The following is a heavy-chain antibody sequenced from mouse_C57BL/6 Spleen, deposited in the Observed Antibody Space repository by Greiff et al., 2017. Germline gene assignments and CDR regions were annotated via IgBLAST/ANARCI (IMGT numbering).Heavy chain of an antibody. J-gene: IGHJ2*01. CDR3: ARYPIYYYGSRRGDYFDY. D-gene: IGHD1-1*01. CDR2: IYPGSGST. V-gene: IGHV1-55*01. CDR1: GYTFTSYW. Sequence: QVQLQQPGAELVKPGASVKMSCKASGYTFTSYWITWVKQRPGQGLEWIGDIYPGSGSTNYNEKFKSKATLTVDTSSSTAYMQRSSLTSEDAAVYYGARYPIYYYGSRRGDYFDYWGQGTTLTVSS.